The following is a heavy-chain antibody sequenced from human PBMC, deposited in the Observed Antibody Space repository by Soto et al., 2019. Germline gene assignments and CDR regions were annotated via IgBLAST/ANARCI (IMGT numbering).Heavy chain of an antibody. J-gene: IGHJ4*02. CDR2: ISGRDGRT. Sequence: GGSLRLSCVGSGFPFGDYAMSWVRQAPGKGLEWVSGISGRDGRTNYADSVRGRFTISRDDAKNTLYLQMNSLRAEDTAVYYCAKDRSLRVELWFNWGQGTQVTVSS. V-gene: IGHV3-23*01. CDR3: AKDRSLRVELWFN. D-gene: IGHD5-18*01. CDR1: GFPFGDYA.